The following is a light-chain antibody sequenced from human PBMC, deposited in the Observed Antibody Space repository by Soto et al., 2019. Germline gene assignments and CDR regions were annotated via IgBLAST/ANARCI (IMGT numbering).Light chain of an antibody. CDR1: QSISSY. J-gene: IGKJ1*01. V-gene: IGKV1-5*03. Sequence: QMPPSPASLSASLGDRVTITCRARQSISSYLNWYQQKPGKAPKLLIYKASTLKSGVPSRFSGSGSGTEFTLTISSLQPDDFATYYCQHYNSYSEAFGQGTKVDIK. CDR2: KAS. CDR3: QHYNSYSEA.